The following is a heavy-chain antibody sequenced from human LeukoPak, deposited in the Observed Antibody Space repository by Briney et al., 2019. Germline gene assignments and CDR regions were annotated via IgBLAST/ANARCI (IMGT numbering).Heavy chain of an antibody. D-gene: IGHD3-10*01. CDR1: GGSISRYY. V-gene: IGHV4-59*01. CDR2: KDYSGST. J-gene: IGHJ4*02. CDR3: ARSGNYYGSGRIDY. Sequence: SETLSLTCTVSGGSISRYYWSWIRQPPGKGLEWIGYKDYSGSTNYNPSLKSRVTISVDTSKNQFSLKLSSVTAADTAVYYCARSGNYYGSGRIDYWGQGTLVTVSS.